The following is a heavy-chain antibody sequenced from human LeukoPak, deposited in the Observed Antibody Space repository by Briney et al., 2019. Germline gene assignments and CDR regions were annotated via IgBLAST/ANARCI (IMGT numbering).Heavy chain of an antibody. Sequence: RASVKVSCKASGGTFSSYAISWVRQAPGQGLEWMGGIIPIFGTANYAQKFQGRVTITADESTSTAYMELSSLRSEDTAVYYCARDNPDLSVFWSGYYTGYFDYWGQGTLVTVSS. J-gene: IGHJ4*02. D-gene: IGHD3-3*01. CDR3: ARDNPDLSVFWSGYYTGYFDY. V-gene: IGHV1-69*13. CDR2: IIPIFGTA. CDR1: GGTFSSYA.